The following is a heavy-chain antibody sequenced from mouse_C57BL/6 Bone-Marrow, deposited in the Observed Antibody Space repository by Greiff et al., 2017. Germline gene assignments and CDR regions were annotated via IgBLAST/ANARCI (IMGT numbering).Heavy chain of an antibody. D-gene: IGHD1-1*01. J-gene: IGHJ4*01. Sequence: DVMLVESGGGLVQPGGSMKLSCAASGFTFSDAWMDWVRQSPEKGLEWVAEIRNKANNHATYYAESVKGRFTISRDDSKSSVYLQMNSLRAEDTGIYYCTTSLTTVVATDAMDYWGQGTSVTVSS. V-gene: IGHV6-6*01. CDR2: IRNKANNHAT. CDR1: GFTFSDAW. CDR3: TTSLTTVVATDAMDY.